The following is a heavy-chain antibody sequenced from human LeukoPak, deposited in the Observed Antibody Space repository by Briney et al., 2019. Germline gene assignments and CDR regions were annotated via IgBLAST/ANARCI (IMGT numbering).Heavy chain of an antibody. J-gene: IGHJ3*02. CDR2: IWYDGSNK. Sequence: GRSLRLSCAASGFTFSSYGMHWVRQAPGKGLEWVAVIWYDGSNKYYADSVKGRFTISRDNAKNSLYLQMNSLRAEDTAVYYCARDSTGIAVAGTAVDAFDIWGQGTMVTVSS. V-gene: IGHV3-33*01. D-gene: IGHD6-19*01. CDR1: GFTFSSYG. CDR3: ARDSTGIAVAGTAVDAFDI.